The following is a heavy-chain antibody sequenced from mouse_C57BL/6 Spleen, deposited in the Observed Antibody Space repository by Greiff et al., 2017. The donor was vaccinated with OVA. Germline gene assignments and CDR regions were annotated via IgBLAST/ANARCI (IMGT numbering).Heavy chain of an antibody. Sequence: VKLMESGAELVRPGASVKLSCTASGFNIKDYYMHWVKQRPEQGLEWIGRIDPEDGDTEYAPKFQGKATMTADTSSNTAYLQLSSLTSEDTAVYYCTTVTTVVATKFAYWGQGTLVTVSA. D-gene: IGHD1-1*01. J-gene: IGHJ3*01. CDR2: IDPEDGDT. V-gene: IGHV14-1*01. CDR1: GFNIKDYY. CDR3: TTVTTVVATKFAY.